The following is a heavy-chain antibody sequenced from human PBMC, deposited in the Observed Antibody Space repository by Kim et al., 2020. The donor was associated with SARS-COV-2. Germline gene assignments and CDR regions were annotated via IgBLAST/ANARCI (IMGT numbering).Heavy chain of an antibody. CDR3: ASVYCSSTSCRYDAFDI. Sequence: SETLSLTCTVSGGSISSSSYYWGWIRQPPGKGLEWIGSIYYSGSTYYNPSLKSRVTISVDTSKNQFSLKLSSVTAADTAVYYCASVYCSSTSCRYDAFDIWGQGTMVTVSS. J-gene: IGHJ3*02. CDR1: GGSISSSSYY. V-gene: IGHV4-39*01. D-gene: IGHD2-2*01. CDR2: IYYSGST.